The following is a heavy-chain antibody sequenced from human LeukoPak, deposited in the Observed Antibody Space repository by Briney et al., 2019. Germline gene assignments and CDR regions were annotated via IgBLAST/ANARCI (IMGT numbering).Heavy chain of an antibody. CDR3: ARRVGPATQWFDP. D-gene: IGHD2-15*01. J-gene: IGHJ5*02. CDR1: GFTVSSNY. CDR2: IYSGGDT. V-gene: IGHV3-66*02. Sequence: GGSLRLSCAASGFTVSSNYMSWVRQAPGKGLEGVSVIYSGGDTYYANSVKGRFTISRDNSRNTLYLQMNSLRPDDTAVYYCARRVGPATQWFDPWGQGTLVTVSS.